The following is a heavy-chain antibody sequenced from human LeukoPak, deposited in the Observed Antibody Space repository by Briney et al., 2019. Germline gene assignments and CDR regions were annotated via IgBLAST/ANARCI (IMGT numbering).Heavy chain of an antibody. CDR2: INHSGST. J-gene: IGHJ5*02. CDR1: GGSFSGYY. D-gene: IGHD2-2*01. Sequence: SETLSLTCAVYGGSFSGYYWSCIRQPPGKGLEWIGEINHSGSTNYNPSLKSRVTISVDTSKNQFSLKLSSVTAADTAVYYCASLGHIVVVPAAPDNWFDPWGQGTLVTVSS. V-gene: IGHV4-34*01. CDR3: ASLGHIVVVPAAPDNWFDP.